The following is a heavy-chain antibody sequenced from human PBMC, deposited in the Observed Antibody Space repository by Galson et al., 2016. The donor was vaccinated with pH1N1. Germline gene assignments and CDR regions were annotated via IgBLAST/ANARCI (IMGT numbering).Heavy chain of an antibody. J-gene: IGHJ6*02. V-gene: IGHV1-2*06. Sequence: SAKVSCKASGYTFTFTGYFIHWVRQAPGQGLEFEWMGRINPYSGDTDFAQNFQGRVTMTRDTSIGTAYMEVSRLTSDDTAIYYCARDVAPPGHYAMDVWGQGTTVTVSS. CDR1: GYTFTFTGYF. CDR2: INPYSGDT. CDR3: ARDVAPPGHYAMDV.